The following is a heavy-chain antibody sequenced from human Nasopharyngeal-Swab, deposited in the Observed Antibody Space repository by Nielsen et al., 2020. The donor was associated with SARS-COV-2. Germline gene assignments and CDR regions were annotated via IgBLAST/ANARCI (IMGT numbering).Heavy chain of an antibody. CDR1: GFTFSNAW. V-gene: IGHV3-15*01. CDR2: IKSKTDGGTT. J-gene: IGHJ4*02. CDR3: TTDGYSSGWYWGLFDY. Sequence: GESLKISCAASGFTFSNAWMSWVRQAPGKGLEWVGRIKSKTDGGTTDYAAPVKGRFTISRDDSKNTLYLQMNSLKTEDTAVYYYTTDGYSSGWYWGLFDYWGQGTLVTVSS. D-gene: IGHD6-19*01.